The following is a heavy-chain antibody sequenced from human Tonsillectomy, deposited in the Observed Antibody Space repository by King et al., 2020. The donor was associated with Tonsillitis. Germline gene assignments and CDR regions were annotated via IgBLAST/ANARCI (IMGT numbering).Heavy chain of an antibody. Sequence: VQLQESGPGLVKPSHTLSLTCTVSGGSISSGDYYWSWIRQPPGKGLEWIGYIYYSGSTYYNPSLKSRVTISVDTSKNQFSLKLSSVTAADTAVYYCAREMYYYDSSGYSAFDIWGQGTMVTVSS. CDR2: IYYSGST. CDR1: GGSISSGDYY. CDR3: AREMYYYDSSGYSAFDI. V-gene: IGHV4-30-4*01. D-gene: IGHD3-22*01. J-gene: IGHJ3*02.